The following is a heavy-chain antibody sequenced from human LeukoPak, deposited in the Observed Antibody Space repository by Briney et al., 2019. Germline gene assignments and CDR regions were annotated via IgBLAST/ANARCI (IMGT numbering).Heavy chain of an antibody. Sequence: ETLSLTCTVSGGSISSRSYYWGWIRQPPGKGLEWIGSIYYSGSTYHNAPLKSRVTISVDTSKNQFSLNLSSVTAADTAIYCSARQEWLQPSSFDYWGKGTMVTVSS. D-gene: IGHD6-19*01. CDR1: GGSISSRSYY. J-gene: IGHJ4*02. CDR3: ARQEWLQPSSFDY. V-gene: IGHV4-39*01. CDR2: IYYSGST.